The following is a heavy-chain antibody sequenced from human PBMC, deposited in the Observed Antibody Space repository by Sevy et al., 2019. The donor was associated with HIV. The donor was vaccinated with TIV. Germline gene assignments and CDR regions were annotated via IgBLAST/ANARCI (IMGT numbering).Heavy chain of an antibody. D-gene: IGHD6-13*01. V-gene: IGHV3-7*01. J-gene: IGHJ4*02. CDR2: IEQDGSVK. CDR1: GFSLNSYW. CDR3: VRAIAADGSF. Sequence: GGSLRLSCAASGFSLNSYWMSWVRQAPGKGLEWVANIEQDGSVKYYVDSVKGRFTISRDNARNLLYLQMNSLRAEDTTLYYCVRAIAADGSFWGQGTLVTVSS.